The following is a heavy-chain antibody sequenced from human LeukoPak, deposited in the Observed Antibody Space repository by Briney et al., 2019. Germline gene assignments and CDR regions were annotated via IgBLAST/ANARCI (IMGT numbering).Heavy chain of an antibody. Sequence: SEALSLTCAVSGDSISTSNSYWGWIRRPPGKGLEWVGSIYYSGNTYYNPSLKSRVTISVDTSKNQFSLKLSSVTAADTAVYYCARDPARMRGASNWGQGTLVTVSS. CDR2: IYYSGNT. V-gene: IGHV4-39*07. CDR3: ARDPARMRGASN. CDR1: GDSISTSNSY. J-gene: IGHJ4*02. D-gene: IGHD2-8*01.